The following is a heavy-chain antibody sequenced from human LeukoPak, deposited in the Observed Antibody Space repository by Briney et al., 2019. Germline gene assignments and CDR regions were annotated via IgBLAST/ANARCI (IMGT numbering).Heavy chain of an antibody. V-gene: IGHV3-11*06. CDR3: ARDIAVAGMDV. CDR2: ISSSSSYI. CDR1: GFTFSDYY. Sequence: GGSLRLSCASSGFTFSDYYMSWIRQAPGKGLEWVSSISSSSSYIYYADSVKGRFTISRDNAKNSLYLQMNSLRAEDTAVYYCARDIAVAGMDVWGQGTTVTVSS. J-gene: IGHJ6*02. D-gene: IGHD6-19*01.